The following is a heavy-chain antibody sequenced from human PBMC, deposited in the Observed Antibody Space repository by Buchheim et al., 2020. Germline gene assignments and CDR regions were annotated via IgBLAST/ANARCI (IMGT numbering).Heavy chain of an antibody. Sequence: EVQLVESGGGLVKPGGSLRLSCAASGFTFSSYSMNWVRQAPGKGLEWVSSISSSSSYIYYADSVKGRFTIYRDNAKNSLYLQMNSLRAEDTAVYYCARGTNSLYSSGWYRENYYYYGMDVWAKGP. CDR1: GFTFSSYS. CDR3: ARGTNSLYSSGWYRENYYYYGMDV. CDR2: ISSSSSYI. D-gene: IGHD6-19*01. J-gene: IGHJ6*02. V-gene: IGHV3-21*01.